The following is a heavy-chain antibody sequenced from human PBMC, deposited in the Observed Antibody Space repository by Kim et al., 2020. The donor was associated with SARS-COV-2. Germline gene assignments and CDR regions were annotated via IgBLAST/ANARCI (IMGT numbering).Heavy chain of an antibody. CDR3: AALRSGYTLPIPFSAPEDYYYYYYGMDV. J-gene: IGHJ6*02. CDR1: GYTLTELS. D-gene: IGHD3-3*01. CDR2: FDPEDGET. Sequence: ASVKVSCKVSGYTLTELSMHWVRQAPGKGLEWMGGFDPEDGETIYAQKFQGRVTMTEDTSTDTAYMELSSLRSEDTAVYYCAALRSGYTLPIPFSAPEDYYYYYYGMDVWGQGTTVTVSS. V-gene: IGHV1-24*01.